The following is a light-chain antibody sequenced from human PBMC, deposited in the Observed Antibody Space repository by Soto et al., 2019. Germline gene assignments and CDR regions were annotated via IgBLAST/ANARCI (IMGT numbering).Light chain of an antibody. CDR2: EVS. Sequence: QAVVTQPASVSGSPGQSITISCTGTSADVGGYNYVSWYQQHPGNAPKLIVYEVSHRPSGVSSRFSGSRSGNTASLTISGLQAEDEADYYCSSYTSSSTRVFGGGTKVTVL. J-gene: IGLJ3*02. CDR1: SADVGGYNY. CDR3: SSYTSSSTRV. V-gene: IGLV2-14*01.